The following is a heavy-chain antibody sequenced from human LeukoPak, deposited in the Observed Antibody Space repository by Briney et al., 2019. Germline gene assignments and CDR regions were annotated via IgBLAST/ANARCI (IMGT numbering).Heavy chain of an antibody. CDR3: AKGPAWGPRYYYFDY. J-gene: IGHJ4*02. CDR2: ISYDGSNK. V-gene: IGHV3-30-3*01. Sequence: GGSLRLSCAASGFTFSSYAMHWVRQAPGKGLEWVAVISYDGSNKYYADSVKGRFTISRDNSKNTLYLQMNSLRAEDTAVYYCAKGPAWGPRYYYFDYWGQGTLVTVSS. D-gene: IGHD3-16*01. CDR1: GFTFSSYA.